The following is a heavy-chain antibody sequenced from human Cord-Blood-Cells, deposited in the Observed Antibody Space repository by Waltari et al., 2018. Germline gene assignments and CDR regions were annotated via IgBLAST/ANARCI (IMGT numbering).Heavy chain of an antibody. CDR3: AGGRDLYSGRWYGMDV. V-gene: IGHV1-8*01. CDR2: MNPKSGNT. Sequence: QVQLVQSGAEVKKPGASVKVSCKASGYTFTSYDINWVRQATGQGLEWMGWMNPKSGNTGYAQKCQGRVTMTRDTSISTAYMELSSLRSEETAVYYWAGGRDLYSGRWYGMDVWGQGTTVTVSS. CDR1: GYTFTSYD. J-gene: IGHJ6*02. D-gene: IGHD6-13*01.